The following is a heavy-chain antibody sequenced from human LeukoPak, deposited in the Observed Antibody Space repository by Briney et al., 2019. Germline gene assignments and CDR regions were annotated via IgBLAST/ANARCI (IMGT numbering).Heavy chain of an antibody. CDR3: ARDHNYAFDN. D-gene: IGHD1-1*01. V-gene: IGHV3-48*01. Sequence: GGSLRLSCTASGFPFIEYSMNWVRQVPGKGLEWISYIGIDSGKTKYADSVRGRFTISADKAKNLLYLQMNSLRVEDTAVYYCARDHNYAFDNWGQGTLVSVAS. CDR2: IGIDSGKT. CDR1: GFPFIEYS. J-gene: IGHJ4*02.